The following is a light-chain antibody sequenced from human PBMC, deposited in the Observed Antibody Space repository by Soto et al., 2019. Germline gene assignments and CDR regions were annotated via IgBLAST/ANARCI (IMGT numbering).Light chain of an antibody. J-gene: IGKJ1*01. CDR3: QQFYRYPWT. Sequence: DIQMTQSPSTLSASVGDRVTITCRASESVYTCLAWDQQKPGKAPHLLIYKASSLETGVPSRFSGSGSVTEFTLTISSLQPDDFATYYCQQFYRYPWTFGQGTKVEIK. V-gene: IGKV1-5*03. CDR1: ESVYTC. CDR2: KAS.